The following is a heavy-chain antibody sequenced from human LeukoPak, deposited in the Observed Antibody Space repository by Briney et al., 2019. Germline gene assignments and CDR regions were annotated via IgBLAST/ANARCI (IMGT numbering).Heavy chain of an antibody. J-gene: IGHJ4*02. V-gene: IGHV3-30*18. CDR1: GFTFSSYG. D-gene: IGHD1-26*01. Sequence: PGGSLRLSCAASGFTFSSYGMHWVRQAPGKGLEWVAVISYDGSNKYYADSVKGRFTISRDNSKNTLYLQMNSLRAEDAAVYYCAKDGGWELLYNYFDYWGQGTLVTVSS. CDR3: AKDGGWELLYNYFDY. CDR2: ISYDGSNK.